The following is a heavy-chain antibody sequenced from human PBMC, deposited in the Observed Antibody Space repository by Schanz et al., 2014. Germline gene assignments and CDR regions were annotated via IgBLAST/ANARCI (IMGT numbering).Heavy chain of an antibody. CDR3: AREEGWGIAAAGPKHYYYGMDV. CDR1: GFSFSSYS. Sequence: EVQLLESGGGLVQPGESLRLSCSASGFSFSSYSMNWVRQAPGKGLEWLSYIDGKSTTVYYADSVKGRFTVSRDNARNSLYLHMNTLGAEDTAVYYCAREEGWGIAAAGPKHYYYGMDVWGQGTTVTVSS. CDR2: IDGKSTTV. V-gene: IGHV3-48*01. D-gene: IGHD6-13*01. J-gene: IGHJ6*02.